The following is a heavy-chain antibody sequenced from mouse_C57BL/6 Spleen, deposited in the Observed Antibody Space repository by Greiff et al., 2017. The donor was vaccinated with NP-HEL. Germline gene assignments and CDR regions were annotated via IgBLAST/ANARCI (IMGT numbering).Heavy chain of an antibody. V-gene: IGHV1-39*01. CDR3: ARWLLQEDYFDY. CDR2: INPNYGTT. D-gene: IGHD2-3*01. Sequence: VHVKQSGPELVKPGASVKISCKASGYSFTDYNMNWVKQSNGKSLEWIGVINPNYGTTSYNQKFKGKATLTVDQSSSTAYMQLNSLTSEDSAVYYCARWLLQEDYFDYWVQGTTLTVSS. CDR1: GYSFTDYN. J-gene: IGHJ2*01.